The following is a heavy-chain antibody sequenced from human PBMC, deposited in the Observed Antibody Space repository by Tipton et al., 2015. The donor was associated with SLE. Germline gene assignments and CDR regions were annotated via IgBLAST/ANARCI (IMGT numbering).Heavy chain of an antibody. CDR1: GYSISSGYY. Sequence: TLSLTCNVSGYSISSGYYWGWIRQPPGKGLEWIGSFYHSGSTYYNPSLKSRVTISVDTSKNQFSLKLSSVTAADTAVYYCAVNVVVKVQVDYWGQGVLVTVSS. J-gene: IGHJ4*02. D-gene: IGHD2-21*01. CDR3: AVNVVVKVQVDY. CDR2: FYHSGST. V-gene: IGHV4-38-2*02.